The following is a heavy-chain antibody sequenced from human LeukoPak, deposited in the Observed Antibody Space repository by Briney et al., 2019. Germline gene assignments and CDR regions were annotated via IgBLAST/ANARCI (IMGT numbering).Heavy chain of an antibody. V-gene: IGHV3-21*04. J-gene: IGHJ4*02. D-gene: IGHD1-26*01. Sequence: GGSLRLSCAVSGFTFSSHSMNWVRQAPGKGLEWVSSISSSSIYIYYADSVKGRFTISRDNAKNSLYLQMNSLRAEDTAVYYCAKEGSGSYQRWGQGTLVTVSS. CDR3: AKEGSGSYQR. CDR2: ISSSSIYI. CDR1: GFTFSSHS.